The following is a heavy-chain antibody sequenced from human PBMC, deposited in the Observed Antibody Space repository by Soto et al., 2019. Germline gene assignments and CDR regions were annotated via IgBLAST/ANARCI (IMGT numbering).Heavy chain of an antibody. CDR1: GFTFSSYW. Sequence: EVQLVESGGGLVQFGGSLRRSCAASGFTFSSYWMHWVRQVPGKGLVWVSRIKGDGTNTGYADSVKGRFTISRDNVKNTLYLQMNSLRAEDTAVYYCARGLSGYYGFDYWGQGTLVTVSS. CDR2: IKGDGTNT. D-gene: IGHD5-12*01. J-gene: IGHJ4*02. V-gene: IGHV3-74*01. CDR3: ARGLSGYYGFDY.